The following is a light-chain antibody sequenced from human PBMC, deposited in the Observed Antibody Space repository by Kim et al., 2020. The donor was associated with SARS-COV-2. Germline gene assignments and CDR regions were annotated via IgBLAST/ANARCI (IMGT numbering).Light chain of an antibody. Sequence: SPGERATLSCRASRSVSSYLAWYQQNPGQAPRLLIYDASNRATGIPARFSGSGSGTDFTLTISSLEPEDFAVYYCQQRSNWPIFTFGPGTKVDIK. CDR2: DAS. J-gene: IGKJ3*01. CDR1: RSVSSY. CDR3: QQRSNWPIFT. V-gene: IGKV3-11*01.